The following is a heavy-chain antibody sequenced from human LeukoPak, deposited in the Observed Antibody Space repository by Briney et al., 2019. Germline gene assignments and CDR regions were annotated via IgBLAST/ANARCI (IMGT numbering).Heavy chain of an antibody. V-gene: IGHV4-39*07. J-gene: IGHJ4*02. D-gene: IGHD5-24*01. CDR1: GGSISSYY. CDR2: IYYSGST. CDR3: ARDTGERWLQPLPDTFDY. Sequence: SETLSLTCTVSGGSISSYYWGWIRQPPGKGLEWIGSIYYSGSTYYNPSLKSPVTISVDTSKNQFSLKLSSVTAADTAVYYCARDTGERWLQPLPDTFDYWGQGTLVTVSS.